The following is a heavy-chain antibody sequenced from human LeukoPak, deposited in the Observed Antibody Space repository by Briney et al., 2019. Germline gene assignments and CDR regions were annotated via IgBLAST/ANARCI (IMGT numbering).Heavy chain of an antibody. V-gene: IGHV1-8*01. D-gene: IGHD2-15*01. CDR1: GYTFTSYD. CDR3: ARAGGYCGRISCPYYFDY. CDR2: MNPNSGNT. Sequence: GASVKVSCKASGYTFTSYDINWVRQATGQGLEWMGWMNPNSGNTGYAQKFQGRVTMTMNSSISTAYMELSSLRSEDTAVYYCARAGGYCGRISCPYYFDYWGQGSLVAVSS. J-gene: IGHJ4*02.